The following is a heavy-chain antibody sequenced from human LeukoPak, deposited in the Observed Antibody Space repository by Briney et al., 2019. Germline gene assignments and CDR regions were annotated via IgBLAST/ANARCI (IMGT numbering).Heavy chain of an antibody. CDR1: GYTLPELS. Sequence: ASVKVSCQVSGYTLPELSMHWVRQAAGKGLDWMGGFDPEDGETIYAQKFQGRVTMTEDTSTDTAYMELSSLRSEDTAVYYCAKGPIIAVAGYYYYMDVWGKGTTVTVSS. D-gene: IGHD6-19*01. CDR2: FDPEDGET. CDR3: AKGPIIAVAGYYYYMDV. J-gene: IGHJ6*03. V-gene: IGHV1-24*01.